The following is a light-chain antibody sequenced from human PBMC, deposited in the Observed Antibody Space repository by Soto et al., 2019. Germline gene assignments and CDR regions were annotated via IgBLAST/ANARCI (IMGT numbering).Light chain of an antibody. CDR1: QSISSSY. J-gene: IGKJ4*01. Sequence: DIVLTQSPGTLSVSPGERATLSCRASQSISSSYFAWYQQKPGQSPRLLIYGASSRATGIPDRFSGSGSGTEFTLTISRLEPEDFAVYYCQLYGNSALTFGGGTKVEIK. CDR3: QLYGNSALT. V-gene: IGKV3-20*01. CDR2: GAS.